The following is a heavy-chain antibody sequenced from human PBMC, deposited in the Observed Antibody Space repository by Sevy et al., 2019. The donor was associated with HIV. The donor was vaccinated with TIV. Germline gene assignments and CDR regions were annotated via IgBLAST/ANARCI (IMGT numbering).Heavy chain of an antibody. Sequence: GGSLRLSCIGSGFSFSYYGIHWVRQFPGKGLDWVALISHDGINEYYADSVKGRFTISRDNSKNTVYLEMNSLRNEDTAIYFWANAYSGSYSHSYLYALDVWGQGTTVTVSS. V-gene: IGHV3-30*18. J-gene: IGHJ6*02. CDR2: ISHDGINE. D-gene: IGHD1-26*01. CDR3: ANAYSGSYSHSYLYALDV. CDR1: GFSFSYYG.